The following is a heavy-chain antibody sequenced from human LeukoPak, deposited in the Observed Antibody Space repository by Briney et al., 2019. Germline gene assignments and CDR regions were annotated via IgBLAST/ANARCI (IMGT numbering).Heavy chain of an antibody. CDR2: MNRDGSEK. CDR3: ARDVVPAAMFFFPLDP. V-gene: IGHV3-7*01. J-gene: IGHJ5*02. CDR1: GFTFSSYW. Sequence: GGSLRLSCAASGFTFSSYWMSWVRQAPGKGLEWVANMNRDGSEKNYVDSIKGRFTISRDNSKNTLYLQMNSLRAEDTAVYYCARDVVPAAMFFFPLDPWGQGTLVTVSS. D-gene: IGHD2-2*01.